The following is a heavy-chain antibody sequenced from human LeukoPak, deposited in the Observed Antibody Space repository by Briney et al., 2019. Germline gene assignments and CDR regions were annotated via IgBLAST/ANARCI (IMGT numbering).Heavy chain of an antibody. CDR1: GFTFSSYA. J-gene: IGHJ4*02. CDR2: ISGSGGGSA. V-gene: IGHV3-23*01. D-gene: IGHD3-3*02. Sequence: TGGSLRLSCAASGFTFSSYAMSWVRQAPGKGLERVSAISGSGGGSANSADSVKGRFTISRDNSKNMLYLQMNSLRAEDTAVYYCAKMGAHFWSGHFDYWSQGTLVTVSS. CDR3: AKMGAHFWSGHFDY.